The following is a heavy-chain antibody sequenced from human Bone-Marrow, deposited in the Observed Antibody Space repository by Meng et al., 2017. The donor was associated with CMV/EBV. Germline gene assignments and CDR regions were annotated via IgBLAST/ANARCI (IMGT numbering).Heavy chain of an antibody. D-gene: IGHD4-23*01. CDR1: GLSVTGNH. CDR2: IYSGGGT. Sequence: GGSLRLSCVASGLSVTGNHMSWVRQAPGEGLEWVAVIYSGGGTNHADSVKGRFTIFRDNSRNLLHLQMSSLRVEDTAVYFCARDFPDTANIGHSNFYGWDVWGQGTTVTVS. V-gene: IGHV3-53*01. J-gene: IGHJ6*02. CDR3: ARDFPDTANIGHSNFYGWDV.